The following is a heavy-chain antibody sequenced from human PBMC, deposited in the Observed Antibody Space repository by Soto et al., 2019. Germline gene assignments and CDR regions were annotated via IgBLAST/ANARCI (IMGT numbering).Heavy chain of an antibody. J-gene: IGHJ4*02. CDR1: GYTFSDYY. D-gene: IGHD1-1*01. CDR3: AREPATAKPEGVDF. CDR2: INPNSGGT. Sequence: ASVKVSCKASGYTFSDYYIHWVRQAPGQGLEWMGWINPNSGGTKYAPKFQGGVTMTRDTSITTAYMELSRLRSGDTAVYYCAREPATAKPEGVDFWGQGTLVSVSS. V-gene: IGHV1-2*02.